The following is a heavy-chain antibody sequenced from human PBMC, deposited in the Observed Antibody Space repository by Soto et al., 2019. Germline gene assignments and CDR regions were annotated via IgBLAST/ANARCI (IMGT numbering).Heavy chain of an antibody. Sequence: QVQLVQSGAEVKKPGASVKVSCKASGYTFTSYGISWVRQAPGQGLEWMGWISAYNGNTNYAQKLQGRVTMTTDTSTSTAYLELRSLRSDDTAVYYCARDPDYDILTCYYKDYFDYWGQGTLVTVSS. J-gene: IGHJ4*02. CDR2: ISAYNGNT. V-gene: IGHV1-18*01. CDR1: GYTFTSYG. CDR3: ARDPDYDILTCYYKDYFDY. D-gene: IGHD3-9*01.